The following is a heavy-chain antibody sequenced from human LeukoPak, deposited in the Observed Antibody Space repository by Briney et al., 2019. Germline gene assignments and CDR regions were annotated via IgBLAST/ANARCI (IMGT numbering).Heavy chain of an antibody. Sequence: GGSLRLSCAASGFTFSSYTMNWVRRAPGKGLEWVSSISGSSSSIYYADSVKGRFTISRDNAKNSLYLQMNSLRAEDTAVYYCARRFDCWGQGTLVTVSS. V-gene: IGHV3-21*01. J-gene: IGHJ4*02. CDR1: GFTFSSYT. CDR2: ISGSSSSI. CDR3: ARRFDC.